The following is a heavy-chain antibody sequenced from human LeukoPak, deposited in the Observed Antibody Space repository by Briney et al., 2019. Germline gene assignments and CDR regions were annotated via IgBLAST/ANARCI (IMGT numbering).Heavy chain of an antibody. CDR2: VYYSGST. Sequence: SETLSLTCTVSGGSISSYYWSWIRQPPGKGREWIGYVYYSGSTNYNASLSNSVTISVDTSKNQFSLKLRSVTAADTAVYYCAREVGYCSGGSCYSYFDYWGQGTLVIVSS. J-gene: IGHJ4*02. D-gene: IGHD2-15*01. CDR1: GGSISSYY. V-gene: IGHV4-59*01. CDR3: AREVGYCSGGSCYSYFDY.